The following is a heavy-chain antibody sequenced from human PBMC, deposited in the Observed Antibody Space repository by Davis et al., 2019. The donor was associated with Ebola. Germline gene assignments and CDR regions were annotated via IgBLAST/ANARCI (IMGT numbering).Heavy chain of an antibody. D-gene: IGHD1-26*01. CDR3: AREKKTVSGTYRTFDY. Sequence: GESLKISCAASGFTFRSDWMSWVRQAPGKGPEWVANIKGDGSEKYYGNSLKGRFTISRDNAKNSLYLQMNSLRAEDTAVYYCAREKKTVSGTYRTFDYWGQGTLVTVSS. J-gene: IGHJ4*02. CDR2: IKGDGSEK. V-gene: IGHV3-7*01. CDR1: GFTFRSDW.